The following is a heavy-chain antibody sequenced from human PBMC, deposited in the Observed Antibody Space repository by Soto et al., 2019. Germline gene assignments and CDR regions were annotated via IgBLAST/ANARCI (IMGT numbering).Heavy chain of an antibody. Sequence: SETLSLTCTVSGGSFSSVDSYWSWVRKPPGKGLEWIGYIYYTGSTFNNRCLKSRVSISIDTSKTQFSLKLSSVTAADTAVYYCARIHFGDEPSYYYYGMDVWGQGTTVTVSS. CDR2: IYYTGST. CDR3: ARIHFGDEPSYYYYGMDV. J-gene: IGHJ6*02. CDR1: GGSFSSVDSY. V-gene: IGHV4-30-4*01. D-gene: IGHD4-17*01.